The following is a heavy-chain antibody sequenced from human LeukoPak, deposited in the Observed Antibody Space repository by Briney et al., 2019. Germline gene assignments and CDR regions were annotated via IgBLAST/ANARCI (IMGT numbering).Heavy chain of an antibody. CDR3: ARGPDYGLAEDYFDY. J-gene: IGHJ4*02. Sequence: ASVKVSCKASGYTFTSYGISWVRQAPGQGLEWMGWISAYNGNTNYAQKLQGRVTMTTDTSTSTAYMELRGLRSDDTAVYYCARGPDYGLAEDYFDYWGQGTLVTVSS. D-gene: IGHD4-17*01. CDR1: GYTFTSYG. CDR2: ISAYNGNT. V-gene: IGHV1-18*01.